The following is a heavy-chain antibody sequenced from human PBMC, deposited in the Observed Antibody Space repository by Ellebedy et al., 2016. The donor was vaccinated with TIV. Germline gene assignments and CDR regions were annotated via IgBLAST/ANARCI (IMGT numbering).Heavy chain of an antibody. V-gene: IGHV1-2*02. CDR3: ARGPGVAVAYDY. J-gene: IGHJ4*02. CDR2: INPNSGVT. CDR1: GYTFTGYF. Sequence: AASVKVSCKASGYTFTGYFIHWVRQAPGQGLEWMGWINPNSGVTKYAQKFQGRVAMTRDTSISTAYMELSRLTSDDTAVYYCARGPGVAVAYDYWGQGTLVTVSS. D-gene: IGHD6-19*01.